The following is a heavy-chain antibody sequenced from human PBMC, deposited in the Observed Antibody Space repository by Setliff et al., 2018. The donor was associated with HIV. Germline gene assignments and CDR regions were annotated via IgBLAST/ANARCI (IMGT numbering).Heavy chain of an antibody. D-gene: IGHD3-9*01. V-gene: IGHV3-11*06. CDR1: GFTFSDYY. J-gene: IGHJ3*02. CDR3: ARDPPYDILTGYYGDAFDI. CDR2: ISSSSSYT. Sequence: PGGSLRLSCAASGFTFSDYYMSWIRQAPGKGLKWVSYISSSSSYTNYADSVKGRFTISRDNAKNSLYLQMNSLRAEDTAVYYCARDPPYDILTGYYGDAFDIWGQGTMVTVSS.